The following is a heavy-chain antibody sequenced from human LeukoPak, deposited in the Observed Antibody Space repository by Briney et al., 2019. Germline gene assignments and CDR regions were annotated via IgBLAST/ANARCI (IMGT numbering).Heavy chain of an antibody. V-gene: IGHV3-53*01. CDR1: GFIVSSNY. CDR2: IYGGGTT. CDR3: AKVVRFGELFFDY. D-gene: IGHD3-10*01. J-gene: IGHJ4*02. Sequence: GGSLRLSCAASGFIVSSNYMSWVRQAPGKGLEWVSVIYGGGTTYYADSVKGRFTISRDNSKNTLYLQMNSLRAEDTAVYYCAKVVRFGELFFDYWGQGTLVTVSS.